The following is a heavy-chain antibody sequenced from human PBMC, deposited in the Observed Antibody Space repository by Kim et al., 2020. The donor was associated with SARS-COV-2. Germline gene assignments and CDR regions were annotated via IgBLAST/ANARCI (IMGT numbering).Heavy chain of an antibody. V-gene: IGHV4-39*01. J-gene: IGHJ2*01. CDR2: IYYSGTT. Sequence: SETLSLTCTVSGGSISSSTYYWGWIRQPPGKGLEWIGSIYYSGTTYYNPSLKSRVTASVDMSKNQFSVKLSSVTAADTAVYYCARHQRGYSSTSYLYWYFDLWGRGTLVTVSS. CDR1: GGSISSSTYY. D-gene: IGHD6-13*01. CDR3: ARHQRGYSSTSYLYWYFDL.